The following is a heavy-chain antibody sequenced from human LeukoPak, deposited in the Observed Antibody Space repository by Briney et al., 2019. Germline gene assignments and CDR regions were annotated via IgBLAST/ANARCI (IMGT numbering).Heavy chain of an antibody. V-gene: IGHV4-38-2*02. D-gene: IGHD4-17*01. J-gene: IGHJ2*01. Sequence: SETLSLTCTVSGFSISSGYYWGWIRQPPGKGLEWIGSVSHSGSTYCNPSLKSRVTISVDTSKNQFSLKLSSVTAADTAVYYCARPRLYGDRHWYFDLWGRGTLVTVSS. CDR3: ARPRLYGDRHWYFDL. CDR2: VSHSGST. CDR1: GFSISSGYY.